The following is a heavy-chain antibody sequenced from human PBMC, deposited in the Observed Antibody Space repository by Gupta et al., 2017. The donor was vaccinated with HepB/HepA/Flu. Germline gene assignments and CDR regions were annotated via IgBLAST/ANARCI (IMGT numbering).Heavy chain of an antibody. CDR1: GFIFRNYV. V-gene: IGHV3-23*01. CDR2: IRNSGGSG. CDR3: AKVGAGASYYYYGMDV. Sequence: EAQLLESGGDWVQPGGSLRLSCEASGFIFRNYVMTWVRQAPGRGLEWVASIRNSGGSGYYADSVKGRFTISRDNSRKTVTVQMNSLRVEDTAVYYCAKVGAGASYYYYGMDVWGQGTTVTVSS. J-gene: IGHJ6*02. D-gene: IGHD3-10*01.